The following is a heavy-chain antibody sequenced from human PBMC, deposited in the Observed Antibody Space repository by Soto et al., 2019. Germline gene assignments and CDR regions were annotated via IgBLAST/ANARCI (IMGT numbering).Heavy chain of an antibody. CDR2: IYSGGGT. V-gene: IGHV3-66*01. D-gene: IGHD3-22*01. Sequence: GGSLRLSCAASGFTVSSNYMSWVRQAPGKGLEWVSVIYSGGGTYYADSVKGRFTISRDNSKNTLYLQMNSLRAEDTAVYYCARDLSQVIARDAFDIWGQGTMVTVSS. J-gene: IGHJ3*02. CDR1: GFTVSSNY. CDR3: ARDLSQVIARDAFDI.